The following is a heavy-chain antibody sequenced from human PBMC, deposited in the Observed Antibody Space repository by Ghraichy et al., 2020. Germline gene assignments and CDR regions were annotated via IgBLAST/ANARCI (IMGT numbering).Heavy chain of an antibody. CDR2: IKQDGSEK. J-gene: IGHJ4*02. D-gene: IGHD4-17*01. V-gene: IGHV3-7*03. Sequence: GGSLRLSCAASGFTFSSYWMSWVRQAPGKGLEWVANIKQDGSEKYYVDSVKGRFTISRDNAKNSLYLQMNSLRAEDTAVYYCARSPQDYGDYYFDYWGQGTLVTVSS. CDR3: ARSPQDYGDYYFDY. CDR1: GFTFSSYW.